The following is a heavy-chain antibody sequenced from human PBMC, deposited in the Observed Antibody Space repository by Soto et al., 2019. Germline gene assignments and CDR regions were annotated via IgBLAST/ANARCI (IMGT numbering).Heavy chain of an antibody. CDR3: ARALKLGYSYGGKGNWFDP. Sequence: NPSETLSLTCAVYGGSFSGYYWSWIRQPPGKGLEWIGEINHSGSTNYNPSLKSRVTISVDTSKNQFSLKLSSVTAADTAVYYCARALKLGYSYGGKGNWFDPWGQGTLVTVSS. CDR2: INHSGST. V-gene: IGHV4-34*01. D-gene: IGHD5-18*01. J-gene: IGHJ5*02. CDR1: GGSFSGYY.